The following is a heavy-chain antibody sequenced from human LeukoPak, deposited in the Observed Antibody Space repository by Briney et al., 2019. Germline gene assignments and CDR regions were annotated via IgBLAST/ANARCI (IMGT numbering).Heavy chain of an antibody. D-gene: IGHD1-26*01. CDR1: GYRFTSYW. J-gene: IGHJ4*02. CDR3: ARQIEAGATSPFDY. Sequence: GESLKISCKGSGYRFTSYWISWVRQMPGKGLEWMGRIDPRDSYTNYSPSFQGHVTISADESISTAYLQWSSLKASDTAMYYCARQIEAGATSPFDYWGQGTLVTVSS. V-gene: IGHV5-10-1*01. CDR2: IDPRDSYT.